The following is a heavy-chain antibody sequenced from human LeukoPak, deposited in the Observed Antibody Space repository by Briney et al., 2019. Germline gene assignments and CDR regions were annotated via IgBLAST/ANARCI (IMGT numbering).Heavy chain of an antibody. CDR2: IIPIFGTA. J-gene: IGHJ4*02. CDR3: ARDRDYYDSSGPSGFDY. Sequence: SVKVSCKASGGTFSSYAISWVRQAPGQGLEWMGGIIPIFGTANYAQKFQGRVTITADESTSTAYMELSSLRSEDTAVYYCARDRDYYDSSGPSGFDYWSQGTLVTVSS. D-gene: IGHD3-22*01. V-gene: IGHV1-69*13. CDR1: GGTFSSYA.